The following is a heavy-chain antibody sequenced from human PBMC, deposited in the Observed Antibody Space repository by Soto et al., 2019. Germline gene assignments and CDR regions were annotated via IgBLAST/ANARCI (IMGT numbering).Heavy chain of an antibody. Sequence: QVQLVESGGGVVQPGKSLRLSCAASGFTISSYAMHWVRQAPGKGLEWVAVISYAGGNKYYADSVKGRFTISRDNSKNTLYLQMDSLRAEDTAMYHCARGGSSSWSTFDCWGQGTLVTVSS. CDR2: ISYAGGNK. V-gene: IGHV3-30-3*01. CDR3: ARGGSSSWSTFDC. J-gene: IGHJ4*02. CDR1: GFTISSYA. D-gene: IGHD6-13*01.